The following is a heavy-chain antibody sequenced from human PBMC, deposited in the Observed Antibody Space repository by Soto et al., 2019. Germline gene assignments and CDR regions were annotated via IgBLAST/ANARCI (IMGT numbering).Heavy chain of an antibody. V-gene: IGHV1-69*13. CDR3: ARSDYSNFPYYYYGMDV. CDR2: IIPIFGTA. Sequence: ASVKVSCKASGGTFSSYAISWVRQAPGQGLEWMGGIIPIFGTANYAQKFQGRVTITADESTSTAYMELSSLRSEDTAVYYCARSDYSNFPYYYYGMDVWGQGTTVTVS. D-gene: IGHD4-4*01. J-gene: IGHJ6*02. CDR1: GGTFSSYA.